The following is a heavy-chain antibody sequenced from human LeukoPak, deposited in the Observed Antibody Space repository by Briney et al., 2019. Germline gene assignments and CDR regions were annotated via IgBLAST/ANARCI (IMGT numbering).Heavy chain of an antibody. V-gene: IGHV3-30*03. D-gene: IGHD3-10*01. CDR1: RFTFSTYG. Sequence: GGSLTLSCAPSRFTFSTYGMHCVRQAPGKGLEWVAVISYDGSNKYYADSVKARFTISRDNSKNTLYLQMNSLRAEDTAVYYCARSAGLLWFGEKYYYYYYMDVWGKGTTVTVSS. CDR2: ISYDGSNK. J-gene: IGHJ6*03. CDR3: ARSAGLLWFGEKYYYYYYMDV.